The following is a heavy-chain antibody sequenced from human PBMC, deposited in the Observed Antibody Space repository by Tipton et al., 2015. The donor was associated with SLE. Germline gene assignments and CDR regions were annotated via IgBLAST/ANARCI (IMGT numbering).Heavy chain of an antibody. D-gene: IGHD2-15*01. CDR3: AKFEVANDFYLDY. J-gene: IGHJ4*02. CDR2: INWNGDNT. Sequence: GSLRLSCAASGFTFNDYGMRWVRQTPEKGLEWVSGINWNGDNTGYADSVKGRFTISSDNSKNTLFLQMNSLRADDTAIYYCAKFEVANDFYLDYWGQGALVAVSS. CDR1: GFTFNDYG. V-gene: IGHV3-20*04.